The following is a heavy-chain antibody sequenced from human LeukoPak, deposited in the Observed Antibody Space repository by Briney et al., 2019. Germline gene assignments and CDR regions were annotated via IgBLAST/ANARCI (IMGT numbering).Heavy chain of an antibody. D-gene: IGHD6-13*01. V-gene: IGHV1-69*13. J-gene: IGHJ5*02. CDR3: ARDSVAARGSWFDP. Sequence: ASVKVSCKASGGTFSSYAISWVRQVPGQGLEWMGGIIPIFGTANYAQKFRGRVTITADESTSTAYMELSSLRSEDTAVYYCARDSVAARGSWFDPWGQGTLVTVSS. CDR1: GGTFSSYA. CDR2: IIPIFGTA.